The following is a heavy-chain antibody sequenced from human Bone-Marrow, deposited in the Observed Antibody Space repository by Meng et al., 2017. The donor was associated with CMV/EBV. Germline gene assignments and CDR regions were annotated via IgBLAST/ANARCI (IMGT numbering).Heavy chain of an antibody. CDR2: IKQDGSEK. CDR3: ARFRVVTRYYFDY. CDR1: GFTFSSYW. V-gene: IGHV3-7*01. Sequence: GSLRLSCAASGFTFSSYWMSWVRQAPGKGLEWVANIKQDGSEKYYVDSVKGRFTISRDNAKNSLYLQMNSLRAEDTAVYYCARFRVVTRYYFDYWGQGTLVTGYS. J-gene: IGHJ4*02. D-gene: IGHD3-3*01.